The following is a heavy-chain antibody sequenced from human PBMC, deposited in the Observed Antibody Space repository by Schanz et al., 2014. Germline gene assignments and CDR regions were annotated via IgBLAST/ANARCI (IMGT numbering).Heavy chain of an antibody. D-gene: IGHD1-1*01. J-gene: IGHJ6*01. Sequence: EVQLLESGGGLVQPGGSLRLSCAASEFTVSSKYMNWVRQAPGKGLEWVATISGSSENTYYADSVKGRVTISRDNSKNTLYLQMKSLRVEHTAVYYCVKDPDKYNWNDVEGMDVWGPGTTVTVSS. CDR1: EFTVSSKY. V-gene: IGHV3-23*01. CDR3: VKDPDKYNWNDVEGMDV. CDR2: ISGSSENT.